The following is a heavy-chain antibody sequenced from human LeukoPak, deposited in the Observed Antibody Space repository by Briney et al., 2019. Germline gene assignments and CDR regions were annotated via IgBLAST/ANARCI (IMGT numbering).Heavy chain of an antibody. CDR3: ARGVGGWYYFDY. J-gene: IGHJ4*02. D-gene: IGHD6-19*01. Sequence: ASVKVSCKTSGGTFSTHAISWVRQAPGQGLEWMGWINPNSGNTGYAQKFQGRVTITRNTSISTAYMELSSLRSEDTAVYYCARGVGGWYYFDYWGEGTLVTVSS. CDR1: GGTFSTHA. CDR2: INPNSGNT. V-gene: IGHV1-8*03.